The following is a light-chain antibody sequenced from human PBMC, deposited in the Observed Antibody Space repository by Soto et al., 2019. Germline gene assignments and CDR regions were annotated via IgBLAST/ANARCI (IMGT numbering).Light chain of an antibody. CDR3: QQYNSYRT. Sequence: DIKMTQPRTLSASVENRVTISCRAIQSIGTWLAWYQQKPGKAPKLLIYKASVLEGGVPPRFSGSGSGAYFTLTISSLQPDDFATYYCQQYNSYRTFGQGAMVDVK. CDR1: QSIGTW. CDR2: KAS. V-gene: IGKV1-5*03. J-gene: IGKJ1*01.